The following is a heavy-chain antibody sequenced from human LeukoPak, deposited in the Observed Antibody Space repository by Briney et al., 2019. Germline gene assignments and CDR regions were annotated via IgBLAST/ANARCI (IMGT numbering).Heavy chain of an antibody. CDR1: GGTFSSYA. CDR3: ATGTHSSSSADY. CDR2: IIPIFGTA. D-gene: IGHD6-6*01. V-gene: IGHV1-69*06. Sequence: GASVKVSCKASGGTFSSYAISWVRQAPGQGLEWMRGIIPIFGTANYAQKFQGRVTITADKSTSTAYMELSSLRSEDTAVYYCATGTHSSSSADYWGQGTLVTVSS. J-gene: IGHJ4*02.